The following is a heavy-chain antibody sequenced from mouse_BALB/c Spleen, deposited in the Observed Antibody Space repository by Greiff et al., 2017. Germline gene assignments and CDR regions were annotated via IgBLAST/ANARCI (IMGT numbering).Heavy chain of an antibody. Sequence: VQLVESGPGLVAPSQSLSITCTVSGFSLTSYGVHWVRQPPGKGLEWLGVIWAGGSTNYNSALMSRLSISKDNSKSQVFLKMNSLQTDDTAMYYCARGRSTMITTGRFYYAMDYWGQGTSVTVSS. CDR3: ARGRSTMITTGRFYYAMDY. J-gene: IGHJ4*01. CDR1: GFSLTSYG. D-gene: IGHD2-4*01. V-gene: IGHV2-9*02. CDR2: IWAGGST.